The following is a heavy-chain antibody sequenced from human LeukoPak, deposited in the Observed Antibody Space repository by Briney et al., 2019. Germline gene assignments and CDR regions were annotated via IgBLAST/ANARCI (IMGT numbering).Heavy chain of an antibody. CDR3: TRLGGSSGVDY. CDR1: GFAFSSYW. Sequence: GSLRLSCAASGFAFSSYWMHWVRQVPGKGLVWVSRIDTDGTGTSYADSVKGRFTVSRDNAKNTLYLQMISLRAEDTAVYYCTRLGGSSGVDYWGQGTLVTVSS. J-gene: IGHJ4*02. D-gene: IGHD6-19*01. V-gene: IGHV3-74*01. CDR2: IDTDGTGT.